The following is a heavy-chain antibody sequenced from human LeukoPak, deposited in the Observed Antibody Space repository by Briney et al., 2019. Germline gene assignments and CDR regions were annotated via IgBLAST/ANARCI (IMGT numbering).Heavy chain of an antibody. CDR1: GFTFDDYV. CDR3: ARDTHYYGSGSPAFDL. CDR2: ITWNSDTI. Sequence: PGGSLRLSCAASGFTFDDYVMHWVRHAPGKGLEWVSGITWNSDTIAYADSVKGRFTISRDNAKNSLYLQLNSLRAEDTALYYCARDTHYYGSGSPAFDLWGRGTMVTVSS. J-gene: IGHJ3*01. D-gene: IGHD3-10*01. V-gene: IGHV3-9*01.